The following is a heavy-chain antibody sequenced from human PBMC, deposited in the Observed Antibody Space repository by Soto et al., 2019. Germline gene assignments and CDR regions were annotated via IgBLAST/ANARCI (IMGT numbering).Heavy chain of an antibody. CDR3: AREERSLEWLGAMDV. CDR1: GYTFTSYG. J-gene: IGHJ6*04. D-gene: IGHD3-3*01. Sequence: ASVKVSCKASGYTFTSYGISWVRQAPGQGLEWMGWISAYNGNTNYAQKLQGRVTMTTDTSTSTAYMELRSLRSDDTAVYYCAREERSLEWLGAMDVWGKGTTVTVSS. CDR2: ISAYNGNT. V-gene: IGHV1-18*01.